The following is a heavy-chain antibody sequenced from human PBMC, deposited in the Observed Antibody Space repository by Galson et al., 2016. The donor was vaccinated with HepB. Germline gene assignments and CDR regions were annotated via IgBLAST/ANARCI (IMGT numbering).Heavy chain of an antibody. J-gene: IGHJ6*02. CDR1: GLSVSSNY. CDR3: ARSLGSTTNYGLDV. V-gene: IGHV3-53*01. Sequence: SLRLSCAASGLSVSSNYMGWVRQPPGKGLEGVSVIHSGGATYYAGSVVGRFSISRDNSKNTMDLHMSGLRAEDTAVYYCARSLGSTTNYGLDVWGQGTAVSVS. D-gene: IGHD1-26*01. CDR2: IHSGGAT.